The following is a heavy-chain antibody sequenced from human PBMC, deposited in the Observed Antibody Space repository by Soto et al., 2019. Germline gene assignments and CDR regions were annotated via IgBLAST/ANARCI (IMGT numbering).Heavy chain of an antibody. CDR2: IYYSGST. D-gene: IGHD2-21*02. CDR1: GGSISSSSYY. V-gene: IGHV4-39*01. CDR3: ARQQGTAMDDFDY. Sequence: SETMSLTCTVSGGSISSSSYYWGWISQPPGKGLEWIGSIYYSGSTYYNPSLKSRVTISVDTSKNQFSLKLSSVTAADTAVYYCARQQGTAMDDFDYWGQGPLVTVS. J-gene: IGHJ4*02.